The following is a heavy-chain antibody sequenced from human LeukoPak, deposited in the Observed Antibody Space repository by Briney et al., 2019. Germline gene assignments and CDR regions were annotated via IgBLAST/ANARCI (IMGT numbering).Heavy chain of an antibody. CDR1: GFTFSSYG. V-gene: IGHV3-33*01. Sequence: GGSLRLSCAASGFTFSSYGMHWVRQAPGKGLGWVAVIWYDGSNKYYADSVKGRFTISRDNSKNTLYLQMNSLRAEDTAVYYCARGNVAIPFDYGGQGTLVTVSS. J-gene: IGHJ4*02. CDR2: IWYDGSNK. D-gene: IGHD2-2*02. CDR3: ARGNVAIPFDY.